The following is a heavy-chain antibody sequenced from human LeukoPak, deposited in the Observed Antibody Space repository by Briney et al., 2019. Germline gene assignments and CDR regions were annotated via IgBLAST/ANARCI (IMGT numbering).Heavy chain of an antibody. J-gene: IGHJ4*02. CDR1: GGSFSGYY. CDR3: ARGSGIFTRGYCSGGSCYVRGAYFDY. Sequence: SETLSLTCAVYGGSFSGYYWSWIRQPPGKGLEWIGEINHSGSTNYNSSLKSRVTISVDTSKNQFSLKLSSVTAADTAVYCCARGSGIFTRGYCSGGSCYVRGAYFDYWGQGTLVTVSS. V-gene: IGHV4-34*01. CDR2: INHSGST. D-gene: IGHD2-15*01.